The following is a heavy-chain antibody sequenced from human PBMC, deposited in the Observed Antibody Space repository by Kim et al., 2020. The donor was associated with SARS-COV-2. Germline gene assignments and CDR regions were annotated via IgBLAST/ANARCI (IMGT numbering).Heavy chain of an antibody. CDR1: GFTFSSYA. CDR3: AKAPSDGVAGYFDY. V-gene: IGHV3-23*01. CDR2: IRGRDGAT. D-gene: IGHD6-19*01. Sequence: GGSLRLSCAASGFTFSSYAMSWVRQAPGKGLEWVSTIRGRDGATYYADSVKGRFTISRDNSKNMLYLQMNSLRAEDTAVYYCAKAPSDGVAGYFDYWGQGTLVPVSS. J-gene: IGHJ4*02.